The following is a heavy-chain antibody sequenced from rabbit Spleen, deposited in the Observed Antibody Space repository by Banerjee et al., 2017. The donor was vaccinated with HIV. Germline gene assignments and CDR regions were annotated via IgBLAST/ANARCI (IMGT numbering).Heavy chain of an antibody. CDR3: ARAGYAGYGYANFRDYYGMDL. CDR1: GFDFRRYY. J-gene: IGHJ6*01. Sequence: QVKETGGGLVQPGGSLTLSCKASGFDFRRYYLTWVRQAPGKGLEWIGAIYTGRGGTDYAKWVNGRFTISSDNAQNTVDLQMSGLTAADTATYFCARAGYAGYGYANFRDYYGMDLWGQGTLVTVS. CDR2: IYTGRGGT. V-gene: IGHV1S7*01. D-gene: IGHD6-1*01.